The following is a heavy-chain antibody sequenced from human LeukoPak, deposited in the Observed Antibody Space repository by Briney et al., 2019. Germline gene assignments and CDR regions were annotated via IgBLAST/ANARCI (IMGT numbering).Heavy chain of an antibody. V-gene: IGHV3-74*03. J-gene: IGHJ4*02. CDR2: IRPEGTTT. D-gene: IGHD3-9*01. CDR3: ARDLDWIIFCY. Sequence: PGGSLRLSCAASGFTFSTYWMHWVRQAPGKGLMWVARIRPEGTTTAYADSVKGRFTISRDNAKNTLFLQMNSLSAEDTAVYYCARDLDWIIFCYCGQGTLVTVSS. CDR1: GFTFSTYW.